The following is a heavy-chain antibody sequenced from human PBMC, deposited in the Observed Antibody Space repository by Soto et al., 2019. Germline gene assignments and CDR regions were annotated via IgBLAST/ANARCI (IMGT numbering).Heavy chain of an antibody. Sequence: ESGGGVVQPGRSLRLSCAASGFTFSSYGMHWVRQAPGKGLEGVAVIWYDGSNKYYADSVKGRFTISRDNSKNTLYLQMNSLRAEDTAVYYCARDSLLSPIVGATTAPDYWGQGTLVTVSS. CDR3: ARDSLLSPIVGATTAPDY. D-gene: IGHD1-26*01. J-gene: IGHJ4*02. V-gene: IGHV3-33*01. CDR2: IWYDGSNK. CDR1: GFTFSSYG.